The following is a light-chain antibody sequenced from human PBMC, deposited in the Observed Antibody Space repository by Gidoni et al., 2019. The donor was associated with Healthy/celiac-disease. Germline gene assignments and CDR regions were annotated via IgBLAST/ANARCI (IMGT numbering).Light chain of an antibody. CDR3: QSYDSSLSGSV. CDR1: SSNIGAGYD. V-gene: IGLV1-40*01. CDR2: GNS. Sequence: QSVLTQPPSVSAAPGQRVTISCTGSSSNIGAGYDVHWYQQLPGTAPKLLIHGNSNRPSGVPDRFSGSKSGTSASLAITGLQAEDEADYYCQSYDSSLSGSVFGGGTKLTVL. J-gene: IGLJ2*01.